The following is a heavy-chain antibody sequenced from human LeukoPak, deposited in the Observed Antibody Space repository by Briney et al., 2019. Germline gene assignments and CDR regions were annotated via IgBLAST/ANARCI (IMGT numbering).Heavy chain of an antibody. Sequence: PSETLSLTCTVSGGSISSYYWSWIRQPPGKGLEWIGYIYYSGSTNYNPSLKSRVTISVDTSKNQFSLKLSSVTAADTAVYYCARSPRGIAAAGTDPVYFDYWGQGTLVTVSS. CDR1: GGSISSYY. CDR2: IYYSGST. CDR3: ARSPRGIAAAGTDPVYFDY. V-gene: IGHV4-59*01. J-gene: IGHJ4*02. D-gene: IGHD6-13*01.